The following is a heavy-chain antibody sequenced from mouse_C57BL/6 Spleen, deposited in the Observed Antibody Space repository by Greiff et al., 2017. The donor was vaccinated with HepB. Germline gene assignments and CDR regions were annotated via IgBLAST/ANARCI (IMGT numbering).Heavy chain of an antibody. J-gene: IGHJ1*03. V-gene: IGHV5-17*01. D-gene: IGHD1-1*01. CDR1: GFTFSDYG. Sequence: EVHLVESGGGLVKPGGSLKLSCAASGFTFSDYGMHWVRQAPEKGLEWVAYISSGSSTIYYADTVKGRFTISRDNAKNTLFLQMTSLRSEDTAMYYCAGTTVPDWYFDVWGTGTTVTVSS. CDR3: AGTTVPDWYFDV. CDR2: ISSGSSTI.